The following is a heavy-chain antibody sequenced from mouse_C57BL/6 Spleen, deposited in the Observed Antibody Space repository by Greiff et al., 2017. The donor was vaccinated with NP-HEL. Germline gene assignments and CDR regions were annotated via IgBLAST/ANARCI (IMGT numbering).Heavy chain of an antibody. V-gene: IGHV1-50*01. Sequence: QVQLQQPGAELVKPGASVKLSCKASGYTFTSYWMQWVKQRPGQGLEWIGDIDPSDSYTNYNQKFKGKATLTVDTSSSTAYMQLSSLTSEDSAVYYCARRSDYYGSSYDYYAMDYWGQGTSVTVSS. D-gene: IGHD1-1*01. CDR3: ARRSDYYGSSYDYYAMDY. CDR1: GYTFTSYW. CDR2: IDPSDSYT. J-gene: IGHJ4*01.